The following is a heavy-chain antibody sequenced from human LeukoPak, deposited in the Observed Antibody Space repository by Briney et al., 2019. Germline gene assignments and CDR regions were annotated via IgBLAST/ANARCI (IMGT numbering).Heavy chain of an antibody. Sequence: SVKVSCKASGGTFSSYAISWVRQAPGQGLEWMGRIIPIFATANYAQTFQGRVTITTDESTSTAYMELSSLRSEDTAVYYCARDDCSGGSCYGIGYWGQGTLVTVSS. CDR2: IIPIFATA. CDR1: GGTFSSYA. CDR3: ARDDCSGGSCYGIGY. J-gene: IGHJ4*02. D-gene: IGHD2-15*01. V-gene: IGHV1-69*05.